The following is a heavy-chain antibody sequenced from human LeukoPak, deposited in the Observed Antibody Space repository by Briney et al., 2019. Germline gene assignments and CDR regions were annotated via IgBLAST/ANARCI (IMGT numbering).Heavy chain of an antibody. D-gene: IGHD6-19*01. CDR3: AKGSIAVADEAFDI. V-gene: IGHV3-9*01. CDR2: ISWNSGSI. Sequence: GRSLRLSCAASGFTFDDYAMHWVRQAPGKGLEWVSGISWNSGSIGYADSVKGRFTISRDNAKNSLYLQMNSLRAEDTALYYRAKGSIAVADEAFDIWGQGTMVTVSS. CDR1: GFTFDDYA. J-gene: IGHJ3*02.